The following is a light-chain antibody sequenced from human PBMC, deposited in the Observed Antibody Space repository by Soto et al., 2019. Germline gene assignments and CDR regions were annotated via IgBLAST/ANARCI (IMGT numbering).Light chain of an antibody. CDR3: QQYDSSPKT. CDR2: GAS. CDR1: QSVSSSY. J-gene: IGKJ1*01. V-gene: IGKV3-20*01. Sequence: EIVMTQSPATLSVSPGERATLYCRASQSVSSSYLAWYQQKPGQAPRLLIYGASSRATGIPDRFSGSGSGTDFTLTISRLEPEDFAVYYCQQYDSSPKTFGQGTKVDIK.